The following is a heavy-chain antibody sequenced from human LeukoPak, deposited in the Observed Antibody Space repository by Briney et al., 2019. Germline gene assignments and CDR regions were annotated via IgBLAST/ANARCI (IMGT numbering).Heavy chain of an antibody. CDR1: GFTFSSYS. Sequence: GGSLRLSCAASGFTFSSYSMNWVRQAPGEGLEWVSYISSSSSTIYYADSVKGRFTISRDNAKNSLYLQMNSLRDEDTAVYYCARASPEWELPIIFYFDYWGQGTLVTVSS. J-gene: IGHJ4*02. D-gene: IGHD1-26*01. CDR3: ARASPEWELPIIFYFDY. V-gene: IGHV3-48*02. CDR2: ISSSSSTI.